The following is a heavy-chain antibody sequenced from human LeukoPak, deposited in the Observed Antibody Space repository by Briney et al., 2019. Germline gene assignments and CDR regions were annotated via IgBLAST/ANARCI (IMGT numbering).Heavy chain of an antibody. CDR1: GFSLSTSGVG. D-gene: IGHD3-10*01. CDR3: AHLHFSYGSGYFDY. Sequence: ESGPTLVNPTQTLTLTCTFSGFSLSTSGVGVGWIRQPPGKALGCLAHIYWNDDNRYNPSLKNRLTITKDTSKNQVVLTMTNMDPVDTATYYCAHLHFSYGSGYFDYWGQGTLVTVSS. J-gene: IGHJ4*02. CDR2: IYWNDDN. V-gene: IGHV2-5*01.